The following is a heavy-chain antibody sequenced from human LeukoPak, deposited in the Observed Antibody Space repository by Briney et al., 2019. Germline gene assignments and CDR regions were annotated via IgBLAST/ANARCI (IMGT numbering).Heavy chain of an antibody. D-gene: IGHD2-2*01. CDR3: ARDRYCSITKCYNWFDP. Sequence: GGSVKVSCKASGYTFTNYGISWVRQAPGQGLEWMGWISAYNGTTNYAQKLQGRVTMTTHTSTSTAYMELRSLRSDDTAVYYCARDRYCSITKCYNWFDPWGQGTRVTFSS. CDR2: ISAYNGTT. V-gene: IGHV1-18*01. J-gene: IGHJ5*02. CDR1: GYTFTNYG.